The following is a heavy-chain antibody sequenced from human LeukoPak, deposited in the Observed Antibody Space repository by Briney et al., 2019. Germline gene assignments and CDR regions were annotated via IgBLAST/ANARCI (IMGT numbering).Heavy chain of an antibody. J-gene: IGHJ4*02. CDR2: ISGSGGST. V-gene: IGHV3-23*01. Sequence: GGSLRLSCAVSGFTFSTYAMSWVRQAPGKGLEWVSAISGSGGSTYYGDSVKGRFTISRDNSKNTLYLQMNSLRAEDTAVYSCAKDLDSGSLGYWGQGTLVTVSS. D-gene: IGHD6-19*01. CDR3: AKDLDSGSLGY. CDR1: GFTFSTYA.